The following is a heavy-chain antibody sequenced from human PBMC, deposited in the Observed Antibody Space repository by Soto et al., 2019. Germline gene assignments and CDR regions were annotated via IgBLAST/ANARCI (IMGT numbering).Heavy chain of an antibody. CDR2: ISAYNGNT. V-gene: IGHV1-18*01. CDR3: QGVAYYYGMDV. J-gene: IGHJ6*02. Sequence: QVQLVQSGAEVKRPGASLKVSCKASGYTFTNYGIHWVRQAPGQGLEWMGWISAYNGNTNYAQNLQGRVTMTRDTSTNTAYMELRSLRSDDTAVYYCQGVAYYYGMDVWGQGTTVTVSS. D-gene: IGHD2-15*01. CDR1: GYTFTNYG.